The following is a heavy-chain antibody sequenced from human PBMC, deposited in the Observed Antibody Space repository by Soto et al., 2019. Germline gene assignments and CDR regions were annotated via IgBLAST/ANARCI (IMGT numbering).Heavy chain of an antibody. D-gene: IGHD3-10*01. CDR1: GFSLINYN. V-gene: IGHV3-21*01. J-gene: IGHJ4*02. CDR3: ARVTVNYYGSGPLDY. CDR2: ISSSSSYI. Sequence: EVQLVESGGGLVKPGGSLRLSCAASGFSLINYNMNWVRQAPGKGLEWVSSISSSSSYIHYADSVEGRFTISRDNTKNSLYLQMNSLRAEDTAVYYCARVTVNYYGSGPLDYWGQGTLVTVSS.